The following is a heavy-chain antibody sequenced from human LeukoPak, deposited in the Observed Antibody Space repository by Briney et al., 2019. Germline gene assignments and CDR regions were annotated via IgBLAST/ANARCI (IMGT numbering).Heavy chain of an antibody. CDR2: INPDSGGT. CDR3: ARVLYDSSGPIDY. V-gene: IGHV1-2*02. Sequence: ASVKVSCKASGYTFNDYYMHWVRQAPGQGLEWMGRINPDSGGTDYAQKFQGRVTMTRDTSISTAYMELSRLRSDDTAVYYCARVLYDSSGPIDYWGQGTLVTVSS. J-gene: IGHJ4*02. D-gene: IGHD3-22*01. CDR1: GYTFNDYY.